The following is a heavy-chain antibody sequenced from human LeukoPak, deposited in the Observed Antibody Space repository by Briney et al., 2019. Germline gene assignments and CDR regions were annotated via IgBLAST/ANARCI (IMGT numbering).Heavy chain of an antibody. D-gene: IGHD5-12*01. Sequence: GGSLRLSCAASGFTFSSYGMRWVRQAPGRGLEWVAVISYDGSNKYYADSVKGRFTISRDNSKNTLYLQMNSLRAEDTAVYYCARELVAPYGMDVWGQGTTVTVSS. CDR3: ARELVAPYGMDV. CDR2: ISYDGSNK. CDR1: GFTFSSYG. V-gene: IGHV3-30*03. J-gene: IGHJ6*02.